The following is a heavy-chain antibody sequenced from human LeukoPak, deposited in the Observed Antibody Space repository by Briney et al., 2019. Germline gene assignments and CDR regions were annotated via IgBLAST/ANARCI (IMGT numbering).Heavy chain of an antibody. V-gene: IGHV4-61*02. Sequence: SETLSLTCTVSGHSISSGDYYWSWIRQPAGKGLEWIGRISSSGSTNYNPSLKSRVTISVDTSKNQFSLKLSSVTAADTAVYYCARGISHYDFWSGYPLDAFDIWGQGTMVTVSS. J-gene: IGHJ3*02. CDR2: ISSSGST. CDR1: GHSISSGDYY. D-gene: IGHD3-3*01. CDR3: ARGISHYDFWSGYPLDAFDI.